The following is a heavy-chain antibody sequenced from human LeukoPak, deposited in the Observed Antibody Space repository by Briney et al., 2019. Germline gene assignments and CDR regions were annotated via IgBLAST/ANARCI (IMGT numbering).Heavy chain of an antibody. D-gene: IGHD5-18*01. J-gene: IGHJ3*02. CDR1: GGTFSSYA. V-gene: IGHV1-69*04. CDR3: ATDLGDTAMVIPDAFDI. CDR2: IIPIFGIA. Sequence: SVKVSCKASGGTFSSYAISWVRQAPGQGLEWMGRIIPIFGIANYAQKFQGRVTITADKSTSTAYMELSSLRSEDTAVYYCATDLGDTAMVIPDAFDIWGQGTMVTVSS.